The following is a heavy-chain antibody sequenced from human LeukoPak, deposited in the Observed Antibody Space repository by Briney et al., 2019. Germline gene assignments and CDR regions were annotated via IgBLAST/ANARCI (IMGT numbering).Heavy chain of an antibody. CDR2: INHSGST. CDR3: ARRGKDTAMAHFDY. D-gene: IGHD5-18*01. Sequence: SETLSLTCAVYGGSFSGYDWGWIRQPPGKGLEWIGKINHSGSTNYNPSLKSRVTISVDTSKNQFSLKLSSVAAADTAVYYCARRGKDTAMAHFDYWGQGTLVTVSS. J-gene: IGHJ4*02. V-gene: IGHV4-34*01. CDR1: GGSFSGYD.